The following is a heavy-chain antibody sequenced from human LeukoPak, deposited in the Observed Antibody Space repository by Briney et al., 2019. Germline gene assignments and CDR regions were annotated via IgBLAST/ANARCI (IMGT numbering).Heavy chain of an antibody. CDR1: GGSISSRSYC. V-gene: IGHV4-61*09. CDR2: VHISGST. CDR3: ARGPDDAFDI. J-gene: IGHJ3*02. Sequence: SETLSLTCTVSGGSISSRSYCWSWIRQPAGKGLEWIGHVHISGSTNYNSSLKSRVTISVDTSKNQFSLKLSSVTAADTAVYYCARGPDDAFDIWGQGTMVTVSS.